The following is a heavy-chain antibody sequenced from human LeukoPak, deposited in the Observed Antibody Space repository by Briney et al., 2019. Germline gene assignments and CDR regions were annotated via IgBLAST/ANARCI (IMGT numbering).Heavy chain of an antibody. CDR1: GFTFSNAW. Sequence: GGSLRLSCASSGFTFSNAWMSWVRQAPGKGLEWVSYISSSSSTIYYADSVKGRFTISRDNAKNSLYLQMISLRDEDTAVYYCAREGRSGYALFSKYYFYGLDVWGQGTTVTVSS. CDR3: AREGRSGYALFSKYYFYGLDV. D-gene: IGHD5-12*01. CDR2: ISSSSSTI. V-gene: IGHV3-48*02. J-gene: IGHJ6*02.